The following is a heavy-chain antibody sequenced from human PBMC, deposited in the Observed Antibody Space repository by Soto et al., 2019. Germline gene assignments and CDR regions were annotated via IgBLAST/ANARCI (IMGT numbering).Heavy chain of an antibody. CDR2: IKVDGSDK. CDR3: AKDLSTPDFDP. Sequence: PGGSLRLSCAASGFTFSSYWMSWVRQAPGKGLEWVANIKVDGSDKNYVDSVKGRFTISRDNSKNTLYLQMNSLRAEDTAVYYCAKDLSTPDFDPWGQGTLVTVSS. CDR1: GFTFSSYW. V-gene: IGHV3-7*05. J-gene: IGHJ5*02.